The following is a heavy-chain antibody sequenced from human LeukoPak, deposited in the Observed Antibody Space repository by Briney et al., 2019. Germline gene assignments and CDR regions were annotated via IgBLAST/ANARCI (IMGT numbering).Heavy chain of an antibody. J-gene: IGHJ4*02. CDR1: GGSISSYY. V-gene: IGHV4-4*07. Sequence: SETLSLTCTVSGGSISSYYWSWIRQPAGKGLEWIGRTYTSGSTNYNPSLESRVTMPVDTSKNQFSLKLSSVTAADTAVYYCAREEYSSGTVDYWGQGTLVTVSS. CDR3: AREEYSSGTVDY. CDR2: TYTSGST. D-gene: IGHD6-19*01.